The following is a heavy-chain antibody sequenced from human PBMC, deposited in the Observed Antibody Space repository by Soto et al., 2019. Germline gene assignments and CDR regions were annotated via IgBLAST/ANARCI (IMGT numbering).Heavy chain of an antibody. Sequence: EVQLVESGGGLARPGGSLRVSCAAAGFTFTNAWMSWVRRAPGKGLEWVARIRSQTDGGTADYATPVKGRFSISREDSKYTLYLQMNSLSTEDTAVYFCTTDPWYSNSHHYVMDLWGPGTTVTVSS. D-gene: IGHD6-6*01. CDR2: IRSQTDGGTA. J-gene: IGHJ6*02. V-gene: IGHV3-15*01. CDR3: TTDPWYSNSHHYVMDL. CDR1: GFTFTNAW.